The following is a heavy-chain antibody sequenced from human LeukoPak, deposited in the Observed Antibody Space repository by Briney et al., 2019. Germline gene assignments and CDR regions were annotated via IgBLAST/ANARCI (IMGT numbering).Heavy chain of an antibody. J-gene: IGHJ4*02. CDR2: ISAYNGNT. Sequence: ASAKVSCKASGYTFTSYGISWVRQAPGQGLEWMGWISAYNGNTNYAQKLQGRVTMTTDTSTSTAYMELRSLRSDDTAVYYCARDKVRMVGATRSFDYWGQGTLVTVSS. CDR1: GYTFTSYG. V-gene: IGHV1-18*01. D-gene: IGHD1-26*01. CDR3: ARDKVRMVGATRSFDY.